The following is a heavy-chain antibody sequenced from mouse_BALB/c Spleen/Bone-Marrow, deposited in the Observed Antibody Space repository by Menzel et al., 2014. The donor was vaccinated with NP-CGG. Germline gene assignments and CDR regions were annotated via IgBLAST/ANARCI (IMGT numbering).Heavy chain of an antibody. V-gene: IGHV1-80*01. J-gene: IGHJ2*01. CDR3: AGGRGWYLDY. CDR1: GYAISSYW. D-gene: IGHD2-3*01. Sequence: VQLQQSGAELVRPGSSVKISCKASGYAISSYWMSWVKQRPGQGLEWIGQIYPGDGDTNYNGKFKGKATLTADKSSSTAYMQISSLTSEDSAVYLCAGGRGWYLDYWGQGTTLTVSS. CDR2: IYPGDGDT.